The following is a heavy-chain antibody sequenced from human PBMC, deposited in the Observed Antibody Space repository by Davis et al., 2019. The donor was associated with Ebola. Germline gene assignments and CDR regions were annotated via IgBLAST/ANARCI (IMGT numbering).Heavy chain of an antibody. CDR3: AKGVTGSPRRALDS. D-gene: IGHD1-26*01. J-gene: IGHJ4*02. V-gene: IGHV4-59*01. Sequence: SETLSLTCSLSGGSLNGYYWSWVRQPPGKGLEWLGYMYYSGSTNYNPSLMSRVTFSMDTSNNHFSLRLKSVVDADTAVYFCAKGVTGSPRRALDSWGPGTLVIVSS. CDR1: GGSLNGYY. CDR2: MYYSGST.